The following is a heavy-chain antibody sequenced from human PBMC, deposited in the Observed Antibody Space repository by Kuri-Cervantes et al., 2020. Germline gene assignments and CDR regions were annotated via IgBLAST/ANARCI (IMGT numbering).Heavy chain of an antibody. CDR1: GDSSNKHW. CDR2: IYPYDSDT. Sequence: GESLKIFCKGSGDSSNKHWIAWVRQMPGKGPEWMGVIYPYDSDTRYSPSFQGQVTISADKSISTAYLQWSSLKASDTAMYYCARHRVSGAYCGGDCYPYYYYYMDVWGKGTTVTVSS. J-gene: IGHJ6*03. CDR3: ARHRVSGAYCGGDCYPYYYYYMDV. V-gene: IGHV5-51*01. D-gene: IGHD2-21*02.